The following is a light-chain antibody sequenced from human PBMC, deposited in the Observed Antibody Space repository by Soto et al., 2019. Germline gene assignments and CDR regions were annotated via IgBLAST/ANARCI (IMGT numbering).Light chain of an antibody. J-gene: IGLJ1*01. CDR1: SPNIGINT. CDR3: ATWDDSMAVHV. CDR2: GNN. V-gene: IGLV1-44*01. Sequence: QSVLTQPPSASGTPGQTITISCSGGSPNIGINTVNWYEHLPGTAPRLLIYGNNQRPSGVPDRFSGSKSGTSASLAISGLQYEDEGHYYCATWDDSMAVHVLGTGTKVTVL.